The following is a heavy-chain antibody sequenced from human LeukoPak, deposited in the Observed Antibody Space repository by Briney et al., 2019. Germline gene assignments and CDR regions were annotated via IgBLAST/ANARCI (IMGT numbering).Heavy chain of an antibody. V-gene: IGHV3-33*06. CDR2: IWYDGSNK. J-gene: IGHJ4*02. D-gene: IGHD3-22*01. CDR1: GFTFSSYG. Sequence: GGSLRLSCAASGFTFSSYGMHWVRQAPGKGLEWVAVIWYDGSNKYYADSVKGRFTISRDNSKNTLYPQMNSLRAEDTAVYYCAKSNLDSSGYYLDYWGQGTLVTVSS. CDR3: AKSNLDSSGYYLDY.